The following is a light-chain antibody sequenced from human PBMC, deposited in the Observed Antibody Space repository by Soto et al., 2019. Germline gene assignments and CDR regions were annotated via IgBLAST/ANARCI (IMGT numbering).Light chain of an antibody. J-gene: IGKJ1*01. CDR3: QQYYSYPWT. V-gene: IGKV1-8*01. CDR2: AAS. Sequence: AIRMTQSPSSLSASTGDRVTITCRASQGISSYLAWYQQKPGKAPKLLIYAASTLQGGVPSRFSGSGSGTDFPLTISCLQSEDFATYYCQQYYSYPWTFGQGTKVEIK. CDR1: QGISSY.